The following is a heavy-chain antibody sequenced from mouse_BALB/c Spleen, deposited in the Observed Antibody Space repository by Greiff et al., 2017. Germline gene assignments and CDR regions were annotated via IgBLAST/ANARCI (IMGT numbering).Heavy chain of an antibody. CDR1: GFDFSRYW. J-gene: IGHJ3*01. CDR2: INPDSSTI. CDR3: ARPEDYDGEAWFAY. Sequence: EVQRVESGGGLVQPGGSLKLSCAASGFDFSRYWMSWVRQAPGKGLEWIGEINPDSSTINYTPSLKDKFIISRDNAKNTLYLQMSKVRSEDTALYYCARPEDYDGEAWFAYWGQGTLVTVSA. V-gene: IGHV4-1*02. D-gene: IGHD2-4*01.